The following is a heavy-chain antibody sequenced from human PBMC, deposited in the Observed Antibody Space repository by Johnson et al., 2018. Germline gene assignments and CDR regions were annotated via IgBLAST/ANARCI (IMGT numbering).Heavy chain of an antibody. J-gene: IGHJ4*02. CDR2: VSHDGRSK. V-gene: IGHV3-30*18. CDR3: AKPAVLIVVFDD. Sequence: VQLLESGGGVIQPGRSLRLSCAASGFTFADYGIHWVRQAPAKGLEWVAVVSHDGRSKNCADTVKGRFTVSRDNSKSTVYLEINSLRPEDTAIYYCAKPAVLIVVFDDWGQGTLVTVSS. D-gene: IGHD3-22*01. CDR1: GFTFADYG.